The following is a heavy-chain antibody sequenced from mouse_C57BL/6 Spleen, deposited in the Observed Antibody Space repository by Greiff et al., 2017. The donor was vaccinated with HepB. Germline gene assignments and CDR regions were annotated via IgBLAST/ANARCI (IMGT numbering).Heavy chain of an antibody. J-gene: IGHJ1*03. D-gene: IGHD1-1*01. CDR2: IYPGDGDT. V-gene: IGHV1-82*01. CDR3: ARRRDYGSSYGYFDV. Sequence: QVQLKESGPELVKPGASVKISCKASGYAFSSSWMNWVKQRPGKGLEWIGRIYPGDGDTNYNGKFKGKATLTADKSSSTAYMQLNSLTSEDSAVYFCARRRDYGSSYGYFDVWGTVTTVTVSS. CDR1: GYAFSSSW.